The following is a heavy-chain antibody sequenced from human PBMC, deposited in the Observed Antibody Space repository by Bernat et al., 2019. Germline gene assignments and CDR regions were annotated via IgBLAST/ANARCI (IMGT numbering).Heavy chain of an antibody. CDR1: GFPCSSYA. CDR2: ISGSGGST. Sequence: VQLLESGGGLVQPGGSLRLSCASSGFPCSSYAMSWVRQAPGKGLEWVSAISGSGGSTYYADCMKGQHTLYREHSKHRLYVQMNSLRDEDTAVAYCAKDGPYCSGSSCYNAAWYYGIEFWGQGTMVNVSS. CDR3: AKDGPYCSGSSCYNAAWYYGIEF. J-gene: IGHJ6*02. D-gene: IGHD2-15*01. V-gene: IGHV3-23*01.